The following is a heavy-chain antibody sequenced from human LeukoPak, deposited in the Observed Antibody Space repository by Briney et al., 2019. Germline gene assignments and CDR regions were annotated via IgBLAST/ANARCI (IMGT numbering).Heavy chain of an antibody. CDR2: AYTSGTT. CDR1: GGSISGYY. J-gene: IGHJ4*02. Sequence: SETLSLTCTVSGGSISGYYWNWIRQPAGKGLEWIGRAYTSGTTNYSPSLKSRITMSVDTSKNQFSLRLISVTAADTAVYYCARSTGWSSDLFDYWGQGTLVTVSS. D-gene: IGHD6-19*01. V-gene: IGHV4-4*07. CDR3: ARSTGWSSDLFDY.